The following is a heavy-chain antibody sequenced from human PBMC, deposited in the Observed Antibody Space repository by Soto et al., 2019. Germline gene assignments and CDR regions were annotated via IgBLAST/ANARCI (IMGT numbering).Heavy chain of an antibody. CDR1: GGSISSYY. CDR3: AREDYGDYGGYFDY. Sequence: SETLSLTCTVFGGSISSYYWSWIRQPPGKGLEWIGSIYYSGSTYYNPSLKSRVTISVDGSKNQFSLKVSSVTAADTAVYYCAREDYGDYGGYFDYWGQGSLVTVSS. J-gene: IGHJ4*02. V-gene: IGHV4-59*12. D-gene: IGHD4-17*01. CDR2: IYYSGST.